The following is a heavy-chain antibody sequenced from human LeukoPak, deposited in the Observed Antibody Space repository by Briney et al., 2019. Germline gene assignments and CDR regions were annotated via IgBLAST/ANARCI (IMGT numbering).Heavy chain of an antibody. CDR2: INHSGST. CDR3: ARGYSGSYLGFDY. Sequence: SETLSLTCAVYGGSFSGYYWSWIRQPPGKGLEWIGEINHSGSTNYNPSLKSRVTISVDTSKNQFSLKLSSVTAADTAVYYCARGYSGSYLGFDYWGQGTLVTVSS. CDR1: GGSFSGYY. J-gene: IGHJ4*02. D-gene: IGHD1-26*01. V-gene: IGHV4-34*01.